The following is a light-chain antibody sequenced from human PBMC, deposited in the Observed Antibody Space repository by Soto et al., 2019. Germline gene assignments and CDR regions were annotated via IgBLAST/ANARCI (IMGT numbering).Light chain of an antibody. CDR2: AAS. CDR3: QQTDITPQT. J-gene: IGKJ1*01. V-gene: IGKV1-39*01. Sequence: DIQMTQSPSSLSASVGDRVTISCRASQSIRNYVSWYQQKPGTAPKLLIRAASTLQSGVTSRFSGSGSGTDFTLTISSLKIEDFATFFCQQTDITPQTFGLGTNVEI. CDR1: QSIRNY.